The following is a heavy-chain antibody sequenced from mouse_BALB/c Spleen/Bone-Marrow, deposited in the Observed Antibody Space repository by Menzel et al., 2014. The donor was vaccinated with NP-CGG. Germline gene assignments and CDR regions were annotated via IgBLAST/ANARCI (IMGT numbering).Heavy chain of an antibody. CDR2: INPYNSDS. V-gene: IGHV1-20*02. CDR1: GYSFIGYF. CDR3: SRGGDY. J-gene: IGHJ2*01. Sequence: EVKLQESGPEMVKPGASVKISCKASGYSFIGYFINWVMQSHGKSLEWIGRINPYNSDSVYNQKFRGKATLTVDESSSTAHMELRSLSSEDSAVYYCSRGGDYWGQGTTLTVSS.